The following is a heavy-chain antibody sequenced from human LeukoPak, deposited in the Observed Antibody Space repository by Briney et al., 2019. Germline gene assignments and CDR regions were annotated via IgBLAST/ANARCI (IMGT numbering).Heavy chain of an antibody. CDR3: ARARMVRGVIPYHYFDY. Sequence: PGGSLRLSCAASGFTVSSNYMSWVRQAPGKGLEWVSVIYSGGSTYYADSVKGRFTISRDNSKNTLYLQMNSLRAEDTAVYYCARARMVRGVIPYHYFDYWGQGTLVTVSS. CDR1: GFTVSSNY. J-gene: IGHJ4*02. V-gene: IGHV3-53*01. CDR2: IYSGGST. D-gene: IGHD3-10*01.